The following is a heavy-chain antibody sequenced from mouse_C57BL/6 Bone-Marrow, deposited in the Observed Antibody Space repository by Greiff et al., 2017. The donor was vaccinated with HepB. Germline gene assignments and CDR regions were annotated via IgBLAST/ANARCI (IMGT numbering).Heavy chain of an antibody. Sequence: QVQLQQPGAELVRPGSSVKLSCKASGYTFTSYWMDWVKQRPGQGLEWIGNIYPSDSETHYNQKFKDKATLTVDKSSSTAYMQLSSLTSEDSAVYYCARCGSLAFDYWGQGTTLTVSS. CDR3: ARCGSLAFDY. CDR1: GYTFTSYW. CDR2: IYPSDSET. J-gene: IGHJ2*01. V-gene: IGHV1-61*01.